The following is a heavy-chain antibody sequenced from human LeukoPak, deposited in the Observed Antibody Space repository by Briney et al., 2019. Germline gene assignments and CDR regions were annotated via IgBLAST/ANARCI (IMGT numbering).Heavy chain of an antibody. D-gene: IGHD1-26*01. Sequence: GGSLRLSCEDSGFTFRSYEMNWVRQAPGKGLEWISFISSSTTTTYYADSVKGRFTISRDNAMKSLYLQMNSLRAEDTAVYYCTRDSGRREDFWGQGTLVTVSS. CDR3: TRDSGRREDF. J-gene: IGHJ4*02. CDR2: ISSSTTTT. V-gene: IGHV3-48*01. CDR1: GFTFRSYE.